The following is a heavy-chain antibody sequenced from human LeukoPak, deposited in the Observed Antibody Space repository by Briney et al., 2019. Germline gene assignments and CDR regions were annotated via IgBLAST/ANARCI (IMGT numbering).Heavy chain of an antibody. D-gene: IGHD3-16*02. Sequence: GEPLKISCKGSGYSFTSYWIGWVRQMPGKGLEWMGIIYPGDSDTRYSPSFQGQVTISADKSISTAYLQWSSLKASDTAMYYCARQSGMITFGGVIVKDYFDYWGQGTLVTVSS. CDR2: IYPGDSDT. J-gene: IGHJ4*02. CDR3: ARQSGMITFGGVIVKDYFDY. CDR1: GYSFTSYW. V-gene: IGHV5-51*01.